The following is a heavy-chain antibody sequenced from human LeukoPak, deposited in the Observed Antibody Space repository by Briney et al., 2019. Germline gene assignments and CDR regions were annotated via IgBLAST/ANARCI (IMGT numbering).Heavy chain of an antibody. CDR3: AKSRTTGSASSDY. J-gene: IGHJ4*02. CDR2: MNPSDGST. D-gene: IGHD2-8*02. Sequence: ASVKVSCKASGYTFTSYYIHWVRQAPGQGLEWMGIMNPSDGSTSYAQKFRGRVTKTRDTSTTTVYMEMSNLSSEDTAMYYCAKSRTTGSASSDYWGQGTLVTVSS. CDR1: GYTFTSYY. V-gene: IGHV1-46*01.